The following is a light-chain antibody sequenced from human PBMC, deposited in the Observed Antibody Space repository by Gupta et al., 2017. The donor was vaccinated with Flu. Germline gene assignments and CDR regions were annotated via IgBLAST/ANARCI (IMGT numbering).Light chain of an antibody. CDR1: QSISSY. CDR2: DVS. V-gene: IGKV1-39*01. CDR3: QQSDSTPWT. Sequence: PSSLSASAAVRVTITCRASQSISSYLNWSQQKPGKAPKLLIYDVSSLQSGVPSRFSGSGSGTDFTLTISSVQPEDFATYYCQQSDSTPWTFGQGTKVEIK. J-gene: IGKJ1*01.